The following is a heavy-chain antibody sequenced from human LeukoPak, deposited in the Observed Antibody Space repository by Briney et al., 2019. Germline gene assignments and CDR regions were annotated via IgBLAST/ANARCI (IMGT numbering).Heavy chain of an antibody. CDR2: INPNSGGT. CDR3: AREDSGSYSGYYYYCMDV. Sequence: ASVKVSCKASGYTFTGYYMHWVRQAPGQGLEWMGWINPNSGGTNYAQKFQGRVTMTRDTSISTAYMELSRLRSDDTAVYYCAREDSGSYSGYYYYCMDVWGKGTTVTVSS. J-gene: IGHJ6*03. D-gene: IGHD1-26*01. V-gene: IGHV1-2*02. CDR1: GYTFTGYY.